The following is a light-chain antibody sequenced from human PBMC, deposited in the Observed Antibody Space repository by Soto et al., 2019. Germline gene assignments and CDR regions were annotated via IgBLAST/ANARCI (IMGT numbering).Light chain of an antibody. J-gene: IGKJ3*01. Sequence: DIQMTQSPSSLSATVGDRVTITCRASQDISNYFAWHQQKPGKVPKLLIYAASTLQPGVPSRFSGSGSGTDFTLTISSLQPEDVATYYCQKYNGAPPETFGPGTKVDIK. V-gene: IGKV1-27*01. CDR2: AAS. CDR3: QKYNGAPPET. CDR1: QDISNY.